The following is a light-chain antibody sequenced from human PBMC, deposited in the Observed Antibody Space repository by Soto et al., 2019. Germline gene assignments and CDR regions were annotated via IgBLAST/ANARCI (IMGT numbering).Light chain of an antibody. Sequence: DIQMTQSPSSLSASVGDRVTITCRASQGISTYLNWYQQKPGKAPKLLIYAASSLQSGVPSRFSGSGSGTHFTLTISSLQPEDFATYYCQQSYSLRTFGQGTKVEIK. CDR1: QGISTY. CDR3: QQSYSLRT. J-gene: IGKJ1*01. CDR2: AAS. V-gene: IGKV1-39*01.